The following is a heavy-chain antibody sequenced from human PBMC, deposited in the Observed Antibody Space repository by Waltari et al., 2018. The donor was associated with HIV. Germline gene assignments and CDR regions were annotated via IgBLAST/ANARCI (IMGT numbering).Heavy chain of an antibody. J-gene: IGHJ4*02. D-gene: IGHD2-15*01. CDR3: ARELLVAAFDY. CDR1: GFTFSRYG. Sequence: QVQLVESGGGVVQPGRSLRLSCAASGFTFSRYGMHWVRQAPGKGLEWVAVIWYDGSNKYYADSVKGRFTISRDNSKNTLYLQMNSLRAEDTAVYYCARELLVAAFDYWGQGTLVTVSS. V-gene: IGHV3-33*01. CDR2: IWYDGSNK.